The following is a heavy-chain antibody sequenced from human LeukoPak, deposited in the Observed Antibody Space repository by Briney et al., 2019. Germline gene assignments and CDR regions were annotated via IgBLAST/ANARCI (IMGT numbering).Heavy chain of an antibody. Sequence: GGSLRLSCAASGFTFSSYYMSWVRQAPGKGLEWVANIKQDGSEKYYVDSVKGRFTISRDNAKDSLYLQMNSLRAEDTAVYYCASLNYVQSSSWYEYYYYMDAWGKGTTVTVSS. V-gene: IGHV3-7*01. J-gene: IGHJ6*03. D-gene: IGHD6-13*01. CDR3: ASLNYVQSSSWYEYYYYMDA. CDR1: GFTFSSYY. CDR2: IKQDGSEK.